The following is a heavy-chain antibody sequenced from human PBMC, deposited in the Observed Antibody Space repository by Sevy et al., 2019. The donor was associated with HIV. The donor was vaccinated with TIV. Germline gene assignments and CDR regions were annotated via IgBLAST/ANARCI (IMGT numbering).Heavy chain of an antibody. J-gene: IGHJ5*02. D-gene: IGHD2-15*01. CDR3: ARTYCSGGTCYYHNWFDP. CDR1: GYTFSGYY. V-gene: IGHV1-2*02. Sequence: ASVKVSCKASGYTFSGYYIQWVRQAPGQGLEYMGWIRPNSGDTHYAQKFQGRVTMTKNTSISTAYLELSRLKSDDTAVYYCARTYCSGGTCYYHNWFDPWGQGTLVTVSS. CDR2: IRPNSGDT.